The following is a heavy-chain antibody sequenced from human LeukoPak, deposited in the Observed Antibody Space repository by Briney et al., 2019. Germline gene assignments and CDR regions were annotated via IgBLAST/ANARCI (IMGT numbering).Heavy chain of an antibody. V-gene: IGHV3-74*01. Sequence: PGGSLRLSCAASGFTFSSYWMHWVRQAPGKGLVWVSRINSDGSSTSYADSVKGRFTISRDNAKNTLYLQMNSLRAEDTAVYYCARDLSGYSSSWYPYYYYYYGMDVWGQGTTVTVSS. CDR1: GFTFSSYW. D-gene: IGHD6-13*01. CDR3: ARDLSGYSSSWYPYYYYYYGMDV. CDR2: INSDGSST. J-gene: IGHJ6*02.